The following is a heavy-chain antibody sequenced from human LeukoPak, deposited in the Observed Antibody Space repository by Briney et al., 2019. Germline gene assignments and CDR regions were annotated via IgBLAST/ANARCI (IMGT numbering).Heavy chain of an antibody. Sequence: SETLSLTCTVSGGSISSSSYYWGWIRQPPGKGLEWIGSIYYSGSTYYNPSLKSRVTISVDTSKNQFSLKLSSVTAADTAVYYCARGLGYCSGGSCLSGWFDPWGQGTLVTVSS. CDR1: GGSISSSSYY. CDR2: IYYSGST. CDR3: ARGLGYCSGGSCLSGWFDP. J-gene: IGHJ5*02. V-gene: IGHV4-39*01. D-gene: IGHD2-15*01.